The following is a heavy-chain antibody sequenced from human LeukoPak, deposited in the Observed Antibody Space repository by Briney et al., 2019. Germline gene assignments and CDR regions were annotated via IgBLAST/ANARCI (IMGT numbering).Heavy chain of an antibody. CDR1: GYTFTSYY. CDR2: INPSGGST. CDR3: ARLNSGSYYDVEGYYFDY. J-gene: IGHJ4*02. D-gene: IGHD1-26*01. V-gene: IGHV1-46*01. Sequence: ASVKVSCKASGYTFTSYYMHWVRQAPGQGLEWMGIINPSGGSTSYAQKFQGRVTMTRDMSTSTVYMELSSLRSEDTAVCYCARLNSGSYYDVEGYYFDYWGQGTLVTVSS.